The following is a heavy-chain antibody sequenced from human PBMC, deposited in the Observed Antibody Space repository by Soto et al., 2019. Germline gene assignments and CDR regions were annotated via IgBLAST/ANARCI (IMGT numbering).Heavy chain of an antibody. J-gene: IGHJ4*02. CDR1: GGSFSGYY. V-gene: IGHV4-34*01. CDR2: INHSGST. D-gene: IGHD6-13*01. Sequence: SETLSLTCAVYGGSFSGYYWSWIRQPPGKGLEWIGEINHSGSTNYNPSLKSRVTISVDTSKNQFSLKLSSVTAADTAVYYCARDRIAAAPLKYYFDYWGQGTLVTVSS. CDR3: ARDRIAAAPLKYYFDY.